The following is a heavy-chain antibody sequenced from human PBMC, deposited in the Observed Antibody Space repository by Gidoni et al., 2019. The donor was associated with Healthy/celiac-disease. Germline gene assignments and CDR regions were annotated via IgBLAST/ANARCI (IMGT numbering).Heavy chain of an antibody. J-gene: IGHJ4*02. V-gene: IGHV4-34*01. CDR3: ARGRGPPGYSSGWSGVLDY. Sequence: QVQLQQWGAGLLKPSETLSLTCAVYGGSFSGYYWSWIRQPPGKGLEWIGEINHSGSTNYNPSLKSRVTISVDTSKNQFSLKLSSVTAADTAVYYCARGRGPPGYSSGWSGVLDYWGQGTLVTVSS. D-gene: IGHD6-19*01. CDR2: INHSGST. CDR1: GGSFSGYY.